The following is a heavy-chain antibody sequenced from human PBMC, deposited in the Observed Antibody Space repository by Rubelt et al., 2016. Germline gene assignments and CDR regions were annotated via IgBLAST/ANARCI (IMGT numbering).Heavy chain of an antibody. Sequence: QVQLVQSGAEVKKPGSSVKVSCKASGGTFSSYSISWVRQAPGQGLEWMGGIIPIFGTANYAQKFQGRVTMTTDQSTRTAYMELRSLRSDDTAVYYCARVGSSGFWGVWGQGTTVTVSS. J-gene: IGHJ6*02. D-gene: IGHD6-19*01. CDR3: ARVGSSGFWGV. CDR2: IIPIFGTA. CDR1: GGTFSSYS. V-gene: IGHV1-69*01.